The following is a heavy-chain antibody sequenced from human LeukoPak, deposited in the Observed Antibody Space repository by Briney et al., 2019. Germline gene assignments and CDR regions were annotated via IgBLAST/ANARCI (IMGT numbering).Heavy chain of an antibody. CDR2: IKQDGSEK. CDR3: ARRRSGSLPFDY. J-gene: IGHJ4*02. Sequence: GGSLRLSCVASGFTFNAYAMSWVRQAPGKGLEWVANIKQDGSEKYYVDSVKGRFTISRDNAKNSLYLQMNSLRAEDTAVYYCARRRSGSLPFDYWGQGTLVTVSS. V-gene: IGHV3-7*01. D-gene: IGHD3-10*01. CDR1: GFTFNAYA.